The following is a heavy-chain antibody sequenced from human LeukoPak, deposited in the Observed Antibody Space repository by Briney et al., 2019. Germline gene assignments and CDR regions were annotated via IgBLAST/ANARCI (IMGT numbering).Heavy chain of an antibody. CDR2: MNPNSGNT. Sequence: ASVKVSCEASGYTFTSYDINWVRQATGQGLEWMGWMNPNSGNTGYAQKFQGRVTMTRNTSISTAYMELSSLRSEDTAVYYCARHYSYGYYYYGMDVWGQGTTVTVSS. J-gene: IGHJ6*02. D-gene: IGHD5-18*01. CDR1: GYTFTSYD. CDR3: ARHYSYGYYYYGMDV. V-gene: IGHV1-8*01.